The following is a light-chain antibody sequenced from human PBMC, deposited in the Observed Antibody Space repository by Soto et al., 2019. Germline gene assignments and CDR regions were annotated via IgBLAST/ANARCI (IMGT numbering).Light chain of an antibody. CDR1: QSVPSY. V-gene: IGKV3-11*01. CDR3: QQRTAWPRNT. CDR2: DIS. J-gene: IGKJ2*01. Sequence: EIVLTQFPATLSLSPGDRATLSCRASQSVPSYLAWYQQKPGQAPRLLVYDISNRATGIPARFTGSGSGTDSTLTISSREPEDSAVYSCQQRTAWPRNTFGQGTKLQI.